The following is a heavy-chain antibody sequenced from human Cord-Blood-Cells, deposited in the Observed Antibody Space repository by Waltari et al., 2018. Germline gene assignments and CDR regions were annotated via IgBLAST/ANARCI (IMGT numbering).Heavy chain of an antibody. J-gene: IGHJ3*02. CDR2: IIPIFGTA. V-gene: IGHV1-69*01. CDR3: ASTEHPYDILTGYLSGPFDI. CDR1: GGTFSSYA. Sequence: QVQLVQSGAEVKKPGSSVKVSCKAAGGTFSSYAISWVRQAHGQGLAWMGGIIPIFGTANYAQKFQGRVTITADESTSTAYMELSSLRSEDTAVYYCASTEHPYDILTGYLSGPFDIWGQGTMVTVSS. D-gene: IGHD3-9*01.